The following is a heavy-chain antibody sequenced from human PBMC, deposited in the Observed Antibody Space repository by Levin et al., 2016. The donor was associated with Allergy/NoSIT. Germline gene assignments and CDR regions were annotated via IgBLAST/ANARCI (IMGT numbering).Heavy chain of an antibody. D-gene: IGHD4-17*01. J-gene: IGHJ4*02. CDR1: GFSFSDYY. Sequence: GGSLRLSCAASGFSFSDYYMSWIRQAPGKGLEWVSNIYDSGSTIYYADSVKGRFTISRDNAKNSLYLQMNSLRAEDTAVYYCARARRDPRDYTVTSYFDYWGQGTLVTVSS. CDR2: IYDSGSTI. V-gene: IGHV3-11*01. CDR3: ARARRDPRDYTVTSYFDY.